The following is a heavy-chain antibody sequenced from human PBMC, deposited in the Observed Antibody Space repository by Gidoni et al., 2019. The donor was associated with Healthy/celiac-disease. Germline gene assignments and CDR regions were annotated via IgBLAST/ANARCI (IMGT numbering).Heavy chain of an antibody. Sequence: QVQLVQSGAEVKKPGSSVKVSCKASGGTFSSYAISWVRQAPGQGLEWMGGIIPIFGTANYAQKFQGRVTITADESTSTAYMELSSLRSEDTAVYYCARSTHVASIIATPYYFDYWGQGTLVTVSS. D-gene: IGHD2-15*01. CDR3: ARSTHVASIIATPYYFDY. CDR1: GGTFSSYA. V-gene: IGHV1-69*01. CDR2: IIPIFGTA. J-gene: IGHJ4*02.